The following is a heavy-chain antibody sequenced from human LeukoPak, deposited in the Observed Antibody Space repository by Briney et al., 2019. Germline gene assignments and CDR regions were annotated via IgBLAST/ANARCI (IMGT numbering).Heavy chain of an antibody. CDR3: ARPIAAAGTDLGY. J-gene: IGHJ4*02. D-gene: IGHD6-13*01. Sequence: GESLKISRKASGYSFTNTFIGWVRQMPGKGLEWMGIIYPGDSDTRYSPSFQGQVTISVDKSVTTAYLQWSSLQASDTAMYYCARPIAAAGTDLGYWGQGTLVTVSS. CDR1: GYSFTNTF. V-gene: IGHV5-51*01. CDR2: IYPGDSDT.